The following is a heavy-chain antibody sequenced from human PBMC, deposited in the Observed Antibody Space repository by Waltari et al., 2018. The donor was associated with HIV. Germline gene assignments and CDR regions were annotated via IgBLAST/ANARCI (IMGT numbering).Heavy chain of an antibody. D-gene: IGHD1-1*01. CDR1: GYTFTSFG. Sequence: QVQLVQSGAEVTKPGASVKVACKDSGYTFTSFGISWVRQAPGQWLEWMGWISAYNGNTKYAQKLQGRVTMTTDTSTSTAYMELRSLRSDETAVFYCARDNWNDYYYYGMDVWGQGTTVTVSS. V-gene: IGHV1-18*01. J-gene: IGHJ6*02. CDR2: ISAYNGNT. CDR3: ARDNWNDYYYYGMDV.